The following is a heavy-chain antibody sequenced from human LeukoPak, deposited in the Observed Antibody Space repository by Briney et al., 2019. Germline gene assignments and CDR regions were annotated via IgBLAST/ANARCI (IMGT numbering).Heavy chain of an antibody. CDR2: IYYSGST. J-gene: IGHJ4*02. CDR1: GGSISSNY. V-gene: IGHV4-59*01. CDR3: ARESGSGSPLYYFDY. D-gene: IGHD3-10*01. Sequence: WETLSLTCTVSGGSISSNYWSWIRQHPGKGLEWIEYIYYSGSTKNNASLKSPVTILVDTSKNQFSLKVSSVSAAETAVYYCARESGSGSPLYYFDYWGQGTLVTVSS.